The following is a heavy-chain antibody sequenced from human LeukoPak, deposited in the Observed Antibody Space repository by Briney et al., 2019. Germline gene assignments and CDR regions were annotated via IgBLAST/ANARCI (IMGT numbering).Heavy chain of an antibody. CDR1: GFTFSDFA. V-gene: IGHV3-23*01. J-gene: IGHJ6*03. D-gene: IGHD4/OR15-4a*01. CDR3: AKKEGATYASWYMDA. CDR2: TIGSGATT. Sequence: GGSLRLSCAASGFTFSDFAMSWVRQAPGKGLEWVSGTIGSGATTFYADSVKGRFTISRDNSKNTLFLQMNSLRAEDTATYYCAKKEGATYASWYMDAWGKGTTVTVSS.